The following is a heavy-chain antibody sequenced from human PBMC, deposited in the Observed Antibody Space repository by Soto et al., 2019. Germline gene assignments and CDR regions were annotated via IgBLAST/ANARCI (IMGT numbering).Heavy chain of an antibody. CDR1: GLTFSNFW. V-gene: IGHV3-74*01. Sequence: EVQLVESGGGLVQPGGSLRLSCAASGLTFSNFWMHWVRQAPGKGLVWVSRINSDGSNTNYADSVRGRFTISRDNAKNTPYLQMNSLRAEDTAVYYCARGSVFLDVWGQGTTVTVAS. D-gene: IGHD3-3*01. CDR2: INSDGSNT. J-gene: IGHJ6*02. CDR3: ARGSVFLDV.